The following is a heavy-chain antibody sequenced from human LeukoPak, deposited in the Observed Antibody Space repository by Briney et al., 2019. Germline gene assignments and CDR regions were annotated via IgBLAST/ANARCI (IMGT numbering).Heavy chain of an antibody. CDR2: IVVGSGNI. V-gene: IGHV1-58*01. J-gene: IGHJ6*02. CDR1: GFTFATSA. Sequence: GTSVKVSCKASGFTFATSAVQWVRQARGQRLEWIGWIVVGSGNINYAQKFQERATITRDMSTSTAYMELSSLRSGDTAVYYCAATLTVTAGSSYYGMDVWGQGTTVTVSS. CDR3: AATLTVTAGSSYYGMDV. D-gene: IGHD4-17*01.